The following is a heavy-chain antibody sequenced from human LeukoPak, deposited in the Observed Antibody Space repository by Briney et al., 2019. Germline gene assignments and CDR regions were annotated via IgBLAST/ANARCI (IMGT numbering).Heavy chain of an antibody. J-gene: IGHJ5*02. CDR3: ARGRRDSSSCWFDP. D-gene: IGHD6-13*01. CDR1: GYTFTSYD. V-gene: IGHV1-8*01. CDR2: MNPNSGNT. Sequence: ASVKVSCKASGYTFTSYDINLVRQATGQGLEWMGWMNPNSGNTGYAQKVQGRGTMTRNTSISTAYMELSSLRSEETAVDYCARGRRDSSSCWFDPWGQGTLVTVSS.